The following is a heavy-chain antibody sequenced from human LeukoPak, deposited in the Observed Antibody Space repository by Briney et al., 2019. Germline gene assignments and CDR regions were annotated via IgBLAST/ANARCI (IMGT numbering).Heavy chain of an antibody. Sequence: PGGSLRLSCAASGFIFSSYNMTWVRQAPGKGLEWVSFITSTSTTIYYADSVKGRFTISKDNAKNSLYLKMNSLRVEDTAVYYCARGPGYLTDYWGRGTLVTVSS. J-gene: IGHJ4*02. D-gene: IGHD2-15*01. CDR1: GFIFSSYN. V-gene: IGHV3-48*04. CDR3: ARGPGYLTDY. CDR2: ITSTSTTI.